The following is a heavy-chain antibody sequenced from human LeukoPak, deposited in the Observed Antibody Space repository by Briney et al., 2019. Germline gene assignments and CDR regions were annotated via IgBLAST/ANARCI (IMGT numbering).Heavy chain of an antibody. D-gene: IGHD6-13*01. Sequence: GGSLRLSCAASGFTFSSYAMHWVRQAPGKGLEWVAVISYDGSNKYYADSVKGRFTISRDNSKNTLYLQVNSLRAEDTAVYYCARDPIGYSSSWYYFDYWGQGTLVTVSS. CDR2: ISYDGSNK. J-gene: IGHJ4*02. CDR3: ARDPIGYSSSWYYFDY. V-gene: IGHV3-30-3*01. CDR1: GFTFSSYA.